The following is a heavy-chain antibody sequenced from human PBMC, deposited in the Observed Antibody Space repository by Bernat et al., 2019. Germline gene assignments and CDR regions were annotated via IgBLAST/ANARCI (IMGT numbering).Heavy chain of an antibody. D-gene: IGHD4-4*01. CDR2: LRGDGGST. CDR1: GFTFDDYA. J-gene: IGHJ6*03. V-gene: IGHV3-43*02. Sequence: EVQLVESGGGVVQPGGSLRLSCAASGFTFDDYAMHWVRQAPGKGLEWVSLLRGDGGSTYYADSVKGRFTISRDNSKNSLYLQMNSLRTEDTALYYCAKSQADYTHYDYYYMDVWGKGTTVTVSS. CDR3: AKSQADYTHYDYYYMDV.